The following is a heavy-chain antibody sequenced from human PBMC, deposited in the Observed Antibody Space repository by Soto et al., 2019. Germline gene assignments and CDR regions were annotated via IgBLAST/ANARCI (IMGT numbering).Heavy chain of an antibody. Sequence: GGSLRLSCAASGFTFSSYSMNWVRQAPGKGLEWVSYISSSSSTIYYADSVKGRFTISRDNAKNSLYLQMNSLRDEDTAVYYCARGDYYDTSGPFSEAFDIWGQGTMVTVS. CDR2: ISSSSSTI. J-gene: IGHJ3*02. V-gene: IGHV3-48*02. CDR3: ARGDYYDTSGPFSEAFDI. D-gene: IGHD3-22*01. CDR1: GFTFSSYS.